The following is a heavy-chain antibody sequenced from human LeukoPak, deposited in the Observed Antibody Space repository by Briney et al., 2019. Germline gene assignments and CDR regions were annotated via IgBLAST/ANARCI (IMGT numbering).Heavy chain of an antibody. V-gene: IGHV3-9*01. CDR3: ATQRSYDILTGYYPFDY. D-gene: IGHD3-9*01. Sequence: GRSLRLSCAASGFTFDDYAMHWVRQAPGRGLEWVSGISWNSGSIGYADSVKGRFTISRDNAKNSLYLQMKSLRAEDTALYYCATQRSYDILTGYYPFDYWGQGTLVTVSS. J-gene: IGHJ4*02. CDR1: GFTFDDYA. CDR2: ISWNSGSI.